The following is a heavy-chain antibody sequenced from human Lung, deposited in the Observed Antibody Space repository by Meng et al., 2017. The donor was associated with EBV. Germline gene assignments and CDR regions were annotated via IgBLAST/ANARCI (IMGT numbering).Heavy chain of an antibody. V-gene: IGHV4-30-2*01. CDR3: ARAKWGHSYGSEALYFDH. CDR2: VYRSGST. CDR1: SGSISSDTSS. Sequence: QLPLQESGSGLVKPSQTLSLPCAVSSGSISSDTSSWNWIRQRPGKGLEWIGFVYRSGSTYYNPSLKSRVIISVDRSNNQFSLELNSVSAADTAVYYCARAKWGHSYGSEALYFDHWGPGTLVTVSS. D-gene: IGHD5-18*01. J-gene: IGHJ4*02.